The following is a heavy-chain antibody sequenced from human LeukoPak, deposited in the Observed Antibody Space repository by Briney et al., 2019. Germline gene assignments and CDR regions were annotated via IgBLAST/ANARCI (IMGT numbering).Heavy chain of an antibody. CDR3: VRGRIFGLESYFDC. CDR2: PDRGSSNI. J-gene: IGHJ4*02. V-gene: IGHV3-48*03. Sequence: PGGSLRLSCAASGFTVSNYEMHWVRQAPGKGLEWISYPDRGSSNIYYADSVRGRFTISSDNAKESVHLQMNSLRGDDTAVYYCVRGRIFGLESYFDCWGQGALVTVSS. D-gene: IGHD3-9*01. CDR1: GFTVSNYE.